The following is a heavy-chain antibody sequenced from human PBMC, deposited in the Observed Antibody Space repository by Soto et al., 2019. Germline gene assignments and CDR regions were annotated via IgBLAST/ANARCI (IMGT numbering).Heavy chain of an antibody. Sequence: EVLLVESGGGIVQPGGSLRLSCAASGFPFGGEWMHWVRQGPGKGLVWVSRMNKDGSIIAYADSVRGRFTISRDNAKSTLYLHMNNLRPEDTALYICVRPYADPPGWGPGTPVIVSS. D-gene: IGHD4-17*01. CDR3: VRPYADPPG. V-gene: IGHV3-74*01. CDR1: GFPFGGEW. J-gene: IGHJ4*02. CDR2: MNKDGSII.